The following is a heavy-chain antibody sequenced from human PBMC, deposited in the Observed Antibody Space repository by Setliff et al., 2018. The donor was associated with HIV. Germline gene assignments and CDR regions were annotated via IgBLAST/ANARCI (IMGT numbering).Heavy chain of an antibody. CDR1: GGSISTHY. CDR2: VYYDAST. D-gene: IGHD4-17*01. Sequence: TLSLTCTVSGGSISTHYWSWIRQPPGKGLEWIGTVYYDASTIYTPSLNSRVIISVDTSKNQFSLKLSSVTAADTAVYYCARFEVTTVTTRDYWGQGTLVTVSS. V-gene: IGHV4-59*11. CDR3: ARFEVTTVTTRDY. J-gene: IGHJ4*02.